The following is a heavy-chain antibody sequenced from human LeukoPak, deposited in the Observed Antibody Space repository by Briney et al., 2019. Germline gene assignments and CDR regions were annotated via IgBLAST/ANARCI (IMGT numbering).Heavy chain of an antibody. CDR2: IYYSGST. Sequence: SQTLSLTCTVSGGSISSGDYYWSWIRQPPGKGLEWIGYIYYSGSTYYNPSLKSRVTISVDTSKNQFSLKLSSVTAADTAVYYCARGGYYDSSGYLYWGQGTLVTVSS. J-gene: IGHJ4*02. V-gene: IGHV4-30-4*08. CDR3: ARGGYYDSSGYLY. D-gene: IGHD3-22*01. CDR1: GGSISSGDYY.